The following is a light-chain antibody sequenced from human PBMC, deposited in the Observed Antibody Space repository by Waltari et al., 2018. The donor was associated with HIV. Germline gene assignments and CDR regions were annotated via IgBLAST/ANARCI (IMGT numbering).Light chain of an antibody. CDR2: WAS. V-gene: IGKV4-1*01. J-gene: IGKJ1*01. Sequence: DIVMTQSPDSLAVSLGERATFNCKSSQSVLYTSDNKNYLAWYQQTPGQPPKLLIYWASTRESGVPDRFSGSGSGTDFTLTISALQAEDVAVYYCQQYYSTPWTFGQGTKVEIK. CDR1: QSVLYTSDNKNY. CDR3: QQYYSTPWT.